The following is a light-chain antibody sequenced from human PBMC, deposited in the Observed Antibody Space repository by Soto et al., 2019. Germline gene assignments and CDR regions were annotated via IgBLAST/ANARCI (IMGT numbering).Light chain of an antibody. Sequence: DIQMTQSPSTLSASVGDRVTITCRASQSISTYLNRYQQKVGRAPTLLIYAASSLQSGVPSRFSGGGSGTDFTLPISSLQPADFAMYFCQQCYSSPRTFGQGTKVEIK. CDR2: AAS. CDR3: QQCYSSPRT. CDR1: QSISTY. V-gene: IGKV1-39*01. J-gene: IGKJ1*01.